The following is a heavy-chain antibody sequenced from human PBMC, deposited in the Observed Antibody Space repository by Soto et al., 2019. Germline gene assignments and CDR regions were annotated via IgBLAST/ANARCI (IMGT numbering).Heavy chain of an antibody. CDR1: GGSISSSSYY. J-gene: IGHJ5*02. V-gene: IGHV4-39*01. CDR3: ARHKFGERSSGWYWGNWFDP. CDR2: IYYSGST. Sequence: SETLSLTCTVSGGSISSSSYYWGWIRQPPGKGLEWIGSIYYSGSTYYNPSLKSRVTISVDTSKNQFSLKLSSVTAADTAVYYCARHKFGERSSGWYWGNWFDPWGQGTLVTVSS. D-gene: IGHD6-19*01.